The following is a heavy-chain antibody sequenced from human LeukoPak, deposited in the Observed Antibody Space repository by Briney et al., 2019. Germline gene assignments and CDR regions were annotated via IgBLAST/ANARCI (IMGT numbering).Heavy chain of an antibody. J-gene: IGHJ4*02. CDR2: IYPGDSDT. CDR1: GYSFTSYW. Sequence: PGESLKISCKGSGYSFTSYWIGWVRQMPGKGLEWMGIIYPGDSDTRYSPSFQGQVTISADKSISTAYLQWSSLRASDTAMYYCGTYYYDSSGYYGGYYFDYWGQGTLVTVSS. CDR3: GTYYYDSSGYYGGYYFDY. D-gene: IGHD3-22*01. V-gene: IGHV5-51*01.